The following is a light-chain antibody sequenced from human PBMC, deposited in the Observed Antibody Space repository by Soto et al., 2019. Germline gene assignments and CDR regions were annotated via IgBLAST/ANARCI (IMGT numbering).Light chain of an antibody. CDR2: DAS. V-gene: IGKV3-11*01. Sequence: EIVLTQSPATLSLSPGERATLSCRASQSVSSYLAWYQQKPGQTPRLLIYDASNSATGIPARFSGSGSGTDFTLTISSLEPEEFAVYYCQQRSSWPRTFGQGTKLEIK. J-gene: IGKJ2*01. CDR3: QQRSSWPRT. CDR1: QSVSSY.